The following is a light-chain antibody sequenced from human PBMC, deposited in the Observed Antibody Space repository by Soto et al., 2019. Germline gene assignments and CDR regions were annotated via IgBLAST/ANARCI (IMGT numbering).Light chain of an antibody. CDR1: QSVSSNY. V-gene: IGKV3-20*01. CDR3: QQHGSSPWM. J-gene: IGKJ1*01. CDR2: GAS. Sequence: EVVLTQSPGTLSLSPGERATLSCRASQSVSSNYVAWYQQIPGQTPRPLIYGASSRATGIPDRFSGSGSGTDFTLTISRLEPEDFAVYYCQQHGSSPWMFGQGTKVDIK.